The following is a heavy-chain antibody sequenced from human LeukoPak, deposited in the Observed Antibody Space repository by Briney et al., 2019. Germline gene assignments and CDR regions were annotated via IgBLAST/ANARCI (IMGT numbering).Heavy chain of an antibody. CDR3: ARGGSRQNFYYYGLDV. D-gene: IGHD6-25*01. CDR2: ISFSGIT. CDR1: GGSLNSFF. V-gene: IGHV4-59*01. Sequence: SETLSLTRTVSGGSLNSFFWNWIRQPPGKGLEWIGYISFSGITNYNPSLQSRVSMSVGTSKNEFSLRLSSVTAADTAVYYCARGGSRQNFYYYGLDVWGQGTTVTVSS. J-gene: IGHJ6*02.